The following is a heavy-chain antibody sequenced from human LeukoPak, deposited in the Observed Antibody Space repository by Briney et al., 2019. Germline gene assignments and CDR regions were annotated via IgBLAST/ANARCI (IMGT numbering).Heavy chain of an antibody. CDR2: ISGSGVTT. J-gene: IGHJ4*02. CDR3: VPTTVTIIDY. Sequence: GGSLRLSCIASGFTFSDYAMGWVRQAPGKGLEWVSAISGSGVTTHYAGSVQGRFSISRDNSKNTLYLQMNSLRVEDTAVYYCVPTTVTIIDYWGQGTLVTVSS. D-gene: IGHD4-17*01. CDR1: GFTFSDYA. V-gene: IGHV3-23*01.